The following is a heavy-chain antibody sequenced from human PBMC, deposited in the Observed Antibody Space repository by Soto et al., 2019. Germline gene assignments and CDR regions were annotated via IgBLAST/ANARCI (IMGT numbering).Heavy chain of an antibody. J-gene: IGHJ4*02. CDR2: ITGSGSDT. D-gene: IGHD3-10*01. CDR3: AKLGSSAWSPHYYFDY. V-gene: IGHV3-23*01. CDR1: GFTFSDYW. Sequence: GGSLRLSCAASGFTFSDYWMHWVRQAPGKGLEWVSAITGSGSDTYYLDSVKGRFTISRDNSKNTLFLQMNSLRAEDTAIYYCAKLGSSAWSPHYYFDYWGQGTLVTVSS.